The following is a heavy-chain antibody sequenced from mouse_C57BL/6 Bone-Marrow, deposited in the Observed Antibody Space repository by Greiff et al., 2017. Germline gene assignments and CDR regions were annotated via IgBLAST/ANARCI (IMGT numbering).Heavy chain of an antibody. Sequence: VQLKQSGPGLVKPSQSLSLTCSVTGYSITSGYYWNWIRQFPGNKLEWMGYISYDGSNNYNPSLKNRISITRDTSKNQFFLKLNSVTTEDTATYYCARCPVTTVVDYWGQGTTLTVSS. D-gene: IGHD1-1*01. J-gene: IGHJ2*01. CDR3: ARCPVTTVVDY. V-gene: IGHV3-6*01. CDR2: ISYDGSN. CDR1: GYSITSGYY.